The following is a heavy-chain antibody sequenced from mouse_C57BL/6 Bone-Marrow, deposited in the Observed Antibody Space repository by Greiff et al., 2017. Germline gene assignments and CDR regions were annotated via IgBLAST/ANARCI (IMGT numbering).Heavy chain of an antibody. CDR3: ARGGRYDYSYAMDY. CDR2: IYPRSGNT. D-gene: IGHD2-4*01. V-gene: IGHV1-81*01. CDR1: GYTFTSYG. J-gene: IGHJ4*01. Sequence: VMLVESGAELARPGASVKLSCKASGYTFTSYGISWVKQRTGQGLEWIGEIYPRSGNTYYNEKFKGKATLTADKSSSTAYMELRSLTSEDSAVYFCARGGRYDYSYAMDYWGQGTSVTVSS.